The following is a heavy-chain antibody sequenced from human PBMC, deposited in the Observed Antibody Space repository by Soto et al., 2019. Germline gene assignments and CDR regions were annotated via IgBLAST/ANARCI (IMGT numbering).Heavy chain of an antibody. CDR3: ARDDDLAGNGLEY. Sequence: QVYLVESGVGVVQPGGSLRLSRAASGFAFSGYGMHWVRKAPGEGLEWLAVIGKDGRNRDHADSVKGRFTISRDNSNNILYLQMNRLGAEDTAMYYCARDDDLAGNGLEYWGQGTLVTVSS. CDR2: IGKDGRNR. J-gene: IGHJ4*02. D-gene: IGHD4-4*01. CDR1: GFAFSGYG. V-gene: IGHV3-33*01.